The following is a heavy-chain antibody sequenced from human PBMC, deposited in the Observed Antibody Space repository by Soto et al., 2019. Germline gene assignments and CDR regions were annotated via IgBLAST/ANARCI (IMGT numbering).Heavy chain of an antibody. D-gene: IGHD1-1*01. CDR1: GFMFSNHG. J-gene: IGHJ4*02. Sequence: QVQLVESGGGGVQPGRSLRLSCAASGFMFSNHGMHWVRQAPGKGLEWVAVIWSDGNNRYYADSVKGRLTISRDNSKHTVYLQMSSMRVEDTAVYYCVRGDNWNEEASDYWGQGTLVTVSS. CDR2: IWSDGNNR. V-gene: IGHV3-33*01. CDR3: VRGDNWNEEASDY.